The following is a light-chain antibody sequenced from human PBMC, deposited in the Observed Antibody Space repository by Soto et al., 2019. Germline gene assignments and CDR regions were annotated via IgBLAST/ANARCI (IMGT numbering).Light chain of an antibody. CDR1: QSIASR. CDR2: GAS. V-gene: IGKV1-39*01. Sequence: DIQMTQSPSSLSASVGDRVTITCRASQSIASRLNWYQQKPGSAPKLLIYGASTLESGVPSRFSGSGSGTDFTLTVSSLQVEDFATYYCQQTDTIPRTFGQGTKLDVK. J-gene: IGKJ1*01. CDR3: QQTDTIPRT.